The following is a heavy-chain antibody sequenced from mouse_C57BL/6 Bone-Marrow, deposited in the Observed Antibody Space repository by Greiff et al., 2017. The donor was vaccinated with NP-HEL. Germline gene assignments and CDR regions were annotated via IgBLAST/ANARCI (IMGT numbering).Heavy chain of an antibody. D-gene: IGHD1-1*01. CDR3: ARTFYYYGSLYWYFDV. Sequence: EVMLVESGGGLVKPGGSLKLSCAASGFTFSSYAMSWVRQTPEKRLEWVATISDGGSYTYYPDNVKGRFTISRDNAKNNLYLQMSHLKSEDTAMYYCARTFYYYGSLYWYFDVWGTGTTVTVSS. CDR1: GFTFSSYA. CDR2: ISDGGSYT. V-gene: IGHV5-4*03. J-gene: IGHJ1*03.